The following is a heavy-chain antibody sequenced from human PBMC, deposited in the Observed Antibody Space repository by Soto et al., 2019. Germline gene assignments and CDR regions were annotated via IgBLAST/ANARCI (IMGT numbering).Heavy chain of an antibody. Sequence: QITLKESGPTLVKPTQTVTLTCTFSGFSLSTSGVGVGWIRQPPGKALEWLALIYWDDDKRYTPSLKSRLTVTKDTSKHQVALTMTNMDPVDTATYYCARTDSVYTHFDSWGQGTLVTVSS. CDR1: GFSLSTSGVG. J-gene: IGHJ4*02. CDR3: ARTDSVYTHFDS. D-gene: IGHD3-16*01. V-gene: IGHV2-5*02. CDR2: IYWDDDK.